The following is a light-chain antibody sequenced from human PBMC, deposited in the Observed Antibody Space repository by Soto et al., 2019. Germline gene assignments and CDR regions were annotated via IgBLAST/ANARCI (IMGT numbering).Light chain of an antibody. CDR1: QSISSW. V-gene: IGKV1-5*03. Sequence: DIQMTQSPSTLSASVGDRVTITCRASQSISSWLASYQQKPGKAPKLLIYKASSLESGVPSRFSGSGSGTEFTLSSSSLQPDDFATYDCQQYNSYPLTFGGGTKVEIK. CDR3: QQYNSYPLT. CDR2: KAS. J-gene: IGKJ4*01.